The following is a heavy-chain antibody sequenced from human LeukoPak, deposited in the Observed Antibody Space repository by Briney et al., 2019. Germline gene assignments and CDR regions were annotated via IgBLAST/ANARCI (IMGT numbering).Heavy chain of an antibody. CDR2: IYHSGST. CDR3: ARRKPGESFDM. V-gene: IGHV4-38-2*01. J-gene: IGHJ3*02. Sequence: SETLSLTCAVSGYSISSGYYWGWIRQPPGKGLEWIGSIYHSGSTYYNPSLKSRVTISVDTSNNQVSLKLSSVTAADTAVYYCARRKPGESFDMWGQGTTVTVSS. CDR1: GYSISSGYY. D-gene: IGHD3-10*01.